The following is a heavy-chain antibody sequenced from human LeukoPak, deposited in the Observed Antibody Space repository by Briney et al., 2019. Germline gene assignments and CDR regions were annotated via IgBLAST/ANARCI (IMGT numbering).Heavy chain of an antibody. D-gene: IGHD5-12*01. V-gene: IGHV4-61*01. J-gene: IGHJ4*02. Sequence: AETLSLTCTVSGGSISSGSYYWSWIRQPPGKGLEWIGYIYYSGSTNYNPSLKSRVTISIDTSKNQFSLKLSSVTAADTAVYYCARVSGYDWESFYDYWGQGTLVIVTS. CDR2: IYYSGST. CDR3: ARVSGYDWESFYDY. CDR1: GGSISSGSYY.